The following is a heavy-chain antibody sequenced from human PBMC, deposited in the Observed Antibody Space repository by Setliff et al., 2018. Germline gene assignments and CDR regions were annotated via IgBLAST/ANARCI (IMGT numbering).Heavy chain of an antibody. CDR2: INWSGAGT. Sequence: PGESLKISCAASGFTFDDYGMAWVRQAPGKGLEWVSGINWSGAGTGYADSVKGRFTMSRDNTNNSLYLQMNDLRVEDTALYYCARGGVAATAPNGLWGQGTLVTVSS. D-gene: IGHD6-13*01. V-gene: IGHV3-20*04. CDR3: ARGGVAATAPNGL. CDR1: GFTFDDYG. J-gene: IGHJ1*01.